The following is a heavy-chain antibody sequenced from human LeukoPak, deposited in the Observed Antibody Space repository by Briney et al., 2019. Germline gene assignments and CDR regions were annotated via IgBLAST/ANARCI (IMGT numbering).Heavy chain of an antibody. J-gene: IGHJ4*02. D-gene: IGHD3-22*01. CDR2: INTNSGNR. CDR3: ARATIRYDSNGYCFDD. CDR1: GYTFTSYD. V-gene: IGHV1-8*01. Sequence: ASVKVSCKSSGYTFTSYDINWVRQATGQGLEWMGWINTNSGNRGYAQKFQGRVTMTRNTSISTAYLQLSSLRAEDTAVYYCARATIRYDSNGYCFDDWGQGILVTVSS.